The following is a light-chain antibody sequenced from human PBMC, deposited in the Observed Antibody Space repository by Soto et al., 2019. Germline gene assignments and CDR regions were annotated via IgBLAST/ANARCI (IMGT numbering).Light chain of an antibody. J-gene: IGKJ1*01. CDR2: QVS. CDR1: QSLVYSDGNTY. V-gene: IGKV2-24*01. CDR3: VQLLQFPRT. Sequence: DIVLTQTPLSSPVTLGQPASISCRSSQSLVYSDGNTYLSWLQQRPGQPPRLLIYQVSNRFSGVPDRFSRSGAGTDFTLKISRVEAEDVGVYYCVQLLQFPRTFGQGTKVEIK.